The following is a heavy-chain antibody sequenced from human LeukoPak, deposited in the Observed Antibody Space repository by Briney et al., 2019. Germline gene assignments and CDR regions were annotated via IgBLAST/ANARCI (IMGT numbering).Heavy chain of an antibody. CDR2: IIPIFGTA. CDR3: GRDSGSYYRHFDY. CDR1: GGTFSSYA. D-gene: IGHD3-10*01. Sequence: SVKVSCKASGGTFSSYAISWVRQAPGQGLEWMGGIIPIFGTANYAQKFQGRVTITTDESTSTAYMELSSLRAEDTAVYYCGRDSGSYYRHFDYWGQGTLVTVSS. J-gene: IGHJ4*02. V-gene: IGHV1-69*05.